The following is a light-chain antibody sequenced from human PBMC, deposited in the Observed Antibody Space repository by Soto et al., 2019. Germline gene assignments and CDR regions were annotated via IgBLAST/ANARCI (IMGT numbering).Light chain of an antibody. J-gene: IGKJ1*01. Sequence: EIVLTQSPATLSLSPGERATLSCRASQSVSSYLAWYQQKPGQAPRLLIYDASNRATGIPGRFSGSGSGTDFTLTISSLEPEDFAVYYCHQRSNWPWTFGQGTKVGIK. CDR3: HQRSNWPWT. CDR1: QSVSSY. CDR2: DAS. V-gene: IGKV3-11*01.